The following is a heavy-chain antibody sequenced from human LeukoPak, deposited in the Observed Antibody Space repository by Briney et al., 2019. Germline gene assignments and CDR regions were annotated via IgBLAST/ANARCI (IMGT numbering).Heavy chain of an antibody. CDR1: GFTFSSYA. CDR2: ISYDGSNK. CDR3: ARASDGTEDY. Sequence: GGSLRLSCAASGFTFSSYAMHWVRQAPGKGLEWVAVISYDGSNKYYADSVKGRFTISRDNSKNTLYLQMNSLRAEDTAVYYCARASDGTEDYWGQGTLVTVFS. D-gene: IGHD5-18*01. V-gene: IGHV3-30*04. J-gene: IGHJ4*02.